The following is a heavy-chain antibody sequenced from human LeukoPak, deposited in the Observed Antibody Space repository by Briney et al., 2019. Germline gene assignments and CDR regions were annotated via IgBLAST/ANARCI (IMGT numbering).Heavy chain of an antibody. D-gene: IGHD1-26*01. Sequence: PSETLSLTCAVYGGSFSGYYWSWIRQPPGKGLEWIGEINHSGSTYYNPSLKSRVTISVDTSKNQFSLRLSSVTAADTALYYCAYSGSYGHLGYWGRGIPVTVSS. V-gene: IGHV4-34*01. CDR1: GGSFSGYY. CDR3: AYSGSYGHLGY. CDR2: INHSGST. J-gene: IGHJ4*02.